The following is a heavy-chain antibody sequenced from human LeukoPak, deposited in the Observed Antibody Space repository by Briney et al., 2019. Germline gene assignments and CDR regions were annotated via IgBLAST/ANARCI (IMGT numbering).Heavy chain of an antibody. CDR2: IYYSGST. J-gene: IGHJ3*02. Sequence: KPSETLSLTCTVSGGSISSYYWSWIRQPPGKGLEWIGYIYYSGSTNYNPSLKSRVTISVDTSKNQFSLKLSSVTAADTAMYYCARPWSHYCSSTSCFPDAFDIWGQGTMVTVSS. CDR1: GGSISSYY. CDR3: ARPWSHYCSSTSCFPDAFDI. D-gene: IGHD2-2*01. V-gene: IGHV4-59*08.